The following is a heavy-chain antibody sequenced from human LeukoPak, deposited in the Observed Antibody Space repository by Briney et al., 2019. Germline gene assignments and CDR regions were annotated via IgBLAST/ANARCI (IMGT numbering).Heavy chain of an antibody. CDR2: IYYSGST. D-gene: IGHD6-19*01. CDR3: ARGQWLVLGWFDP. CDR1: GGSISSYY. Sequence: SETLSLTCTVSGGSISSYYWSWIRQPPGKGLEWIGYIYYSGSTNYNPSLKSRVSISVDTSKNQFSLKLSSVTAADTAVYYCARGQWLVLGWFDPWAREPWSPSPQ. V-gene: IGHV4-59*01. J-gene: IGHJ5*02.